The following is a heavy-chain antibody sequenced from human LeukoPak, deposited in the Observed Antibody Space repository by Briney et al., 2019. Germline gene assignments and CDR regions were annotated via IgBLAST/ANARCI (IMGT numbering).Heavy chain of an antibody. CDR2: INSDGSST. J-gene: IGHJ3*02. CDR1: GFTFSGYW. V-gene: IGHV3-74*01. D-gene: IGHD5-12*01. CDR3: ARDGRGSAFDI. Sequence: GGSLRLSCAASGFTFSGYWMHWVRHTPGKGLVWVSRINSDGSSTSYVDSVKGRFTISRDNAKKTLYLQMNSVRAEDTAVYYCARDGRGSAFDIWGQGTMVTVSS.